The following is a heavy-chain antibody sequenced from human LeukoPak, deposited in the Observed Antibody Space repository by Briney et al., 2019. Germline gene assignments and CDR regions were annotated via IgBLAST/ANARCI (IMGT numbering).Heavy chain of an antibody. J-gene: IGHJ4*02. Sequence: GGSLRLSCAASGFTFSSYAMHWVRQAPGKGLEYVSAISSNGGSTYYANSVKGRFTISRDNSKNTLYLQMGSLRAEDMAVYYCARGVRDGYNYFDYWGQGTLVTVSS. CDR3: ARGVRDGYNYFDY. D-gene: IGHD5-24*01. V-gene: IGHV3-64*01. CDR1: GFTFSSYA. CDR2: ISSNGGST.